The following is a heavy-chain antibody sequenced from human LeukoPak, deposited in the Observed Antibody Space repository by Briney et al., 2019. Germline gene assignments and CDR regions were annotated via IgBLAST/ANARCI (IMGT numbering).Heavy chain of an antibody. CDR1: GYTFTGYY. CDR3: TVLSDGDAFDI. Sequence: EASVKVSCKASGYTFTGYYMHWVRQAPGQGLKWLGRIDPKTGGTKYAQKFQGRVTMTRDTSSSTAYMDLSSLRSDDTAVYFCTVLSDGDAFDIWGQGTLVTVSS. J-gene: IGHJ3*02. CDR2: IDPKTGGT. V-gene: IGHV1-2*06. D-gene: IGHD6-6*01.